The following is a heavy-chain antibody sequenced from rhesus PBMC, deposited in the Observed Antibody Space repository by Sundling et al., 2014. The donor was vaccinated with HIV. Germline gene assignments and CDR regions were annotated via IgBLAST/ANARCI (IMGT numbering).Heavy chain of an antibody. D-gene: IGHD4-29*01. Sequence: EVQLVQSGTEVKKPGASVKISCKASGYTFIDHYLHWLRQAPGKGPEWMGHIDPEDGEAEYAENFQDRVTLTADTSKNVAYLELRSLRYDDTAVYYCATDRGSSFVKIFFDFWGQGALVTVSS. CDR2: IDPEDGEA. V-gene: IGHV1-111*02. CDR3: ATDRGSSFVKIFFDF. J-gene: IGHJ1*01. CDR1: GYTFIDHY.